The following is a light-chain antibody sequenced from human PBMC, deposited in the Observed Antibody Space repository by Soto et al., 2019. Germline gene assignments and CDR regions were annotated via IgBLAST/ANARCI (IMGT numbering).Light chain of an antibody. CDR3: QSYDSSLSVWV. V-gene: IGLV1-51*02. CDR2: ENN. J-gene: IGLJ3*02. CDR1: SSNIGNNY. Sequence: QSVLTQPPSVSAAPGQKVTISCSGSSSNIGNNYVSWYQQLPGTAPKLLIYENNKRPSGIPDRFSGSKSGTSATLGITGLQTGDEADYYCQSYDSSLSVWVFGGGTKLTVL.